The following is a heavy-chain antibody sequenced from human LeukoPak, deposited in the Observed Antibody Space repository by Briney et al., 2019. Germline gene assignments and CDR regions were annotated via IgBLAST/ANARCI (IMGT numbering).Heavy chain of an antibody. J-gene: IGHJ6*02. Sequence: GGSLRLSCAASGFTFSSYAMSWVRQAPGKGLEWVSAIIGSGGSTYYADSVKGRFTISRENSKNTLYLQMNSLRAEDTAVYYCAKGGQQLVHYYGMDVWGQGTTVTVSS. V-gene: IGHV3-23*01. CDR1: GFTFSSYA. CDR3: AKGGQQLVHYYGMDV. D-gene: IGHD6-6*01. CDR2: IIGSGGST.